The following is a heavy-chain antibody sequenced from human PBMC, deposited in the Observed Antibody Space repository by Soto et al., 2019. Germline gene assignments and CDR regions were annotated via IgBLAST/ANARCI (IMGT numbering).Heavy chain of an antibody. D-gene: IGHD2-15*01. V-gene: IGHV3-11*06. J-gene: IGHJ6*03. Sequence: GRFTISRDNAKNSLYLQMNSLRAEDTAVYYCARGGSGANLDYYYYMDVWGKGTTVTVSS. CDR3: ARGGSGANLDYYYYMDV.